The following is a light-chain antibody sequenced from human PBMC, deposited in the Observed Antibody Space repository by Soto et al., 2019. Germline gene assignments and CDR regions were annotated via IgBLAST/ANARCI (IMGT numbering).Light chain of an antibody. CDR3: QQSYTPPFA. J-gene: IGKJ3*01. Sequence: EIQMTQSPSSLSVSAGDRVTISCRASQNISKVLDWYQQRPGKAPKLLIYAASTLQSGVSARFSGSGSGTDFTLTISGLLPEDFATYFCQQSYTPPFAFGPGTKVEIK. V-gene: IGKV1-39*01. CDR1: QNISKV. CDR2: AAS.